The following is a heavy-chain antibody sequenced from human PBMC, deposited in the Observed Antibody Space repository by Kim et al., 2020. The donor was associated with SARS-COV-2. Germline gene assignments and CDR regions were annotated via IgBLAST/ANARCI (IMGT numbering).Heavy chain of an antibody. V-gene: IGHV3-23*01. D-gene: IGHD1-26*01. CDR3: AKKITSVGTSGPVDY. Sequence: DSVKGRFTISRDNSKNTLYLQMNSLRAEDTAVYYCAKKITSVGTSGPVDYWGQGTLVTVSS. J-gene: IGHJ4*02.